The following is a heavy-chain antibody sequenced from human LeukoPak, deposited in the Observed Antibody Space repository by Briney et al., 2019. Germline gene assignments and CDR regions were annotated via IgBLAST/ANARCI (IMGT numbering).Heavy chain of an antibody. V-gene: IGHV6-1*01. CDR2: TYYRSTWYN. J-gene: IGHJ5*02. CDR1: GDSVSSNSVT. D-gene: IGHD2-2*01. Sequence: SQTLSLTCAISGDSVSSNSVTWNWIRQSTSRGLEWLGRTYYRSTWYNDYAVSVRGRITVNPDTSKNQFSLHLNSVTPEDTAVYYCARRLTQYDCFDPWGQGILVTVSS. CDR3: ARRLTQYDCFDP.